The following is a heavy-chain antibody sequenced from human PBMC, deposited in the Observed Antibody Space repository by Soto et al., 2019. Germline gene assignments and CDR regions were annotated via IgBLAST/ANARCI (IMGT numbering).Heavy chain of an antibody. J-gene: IGHJ5*02. D-gene: IGHD3-10*01. Sequence: ASVKVSCKASGYTFTSYAMHWVRQAPGQRLEWMGWINAGNGNTKYSQKFQGRVTITRDTSASTAYMELSSLRSEDTAVYYFARVREVAGIYYSPNCSAPGGRGTLVPVSS. CDR3: ARVREVAGIYYSPNCSAP. V-gene: IGHV1-3*01. CDR1: GYTFTSYA. CDR2: INAGNGNT.